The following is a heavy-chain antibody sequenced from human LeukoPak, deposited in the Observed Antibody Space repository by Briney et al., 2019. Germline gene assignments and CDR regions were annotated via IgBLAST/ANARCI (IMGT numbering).Heavy chain of an antibody. Sequence: SETLSLTCAAYGGSFSGYYWSWIRQPPGKGLEWIGEINHSGSTNYNPSLKSRVTISVDTSKNQFSLKLSSVTAADTAVYYCARRNDFWSGYPFDYWGQGTLVTVSS. CDR3: ARRNDFWSGYPFDY. CDR2: INHSGST. D-gene: IGHD3-3*01. CDR1: GGSFSGYY. J-gene: IGHJ4*02. V-gene: IGHV4-34*01.